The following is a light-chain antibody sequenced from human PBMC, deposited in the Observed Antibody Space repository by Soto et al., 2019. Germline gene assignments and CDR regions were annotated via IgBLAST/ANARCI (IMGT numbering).Light chain of an antibody. CDR3: QQYIAWPPGT. CDR1: QSVSSS. J-gene: IGKJ1*01. V-gene: IGKV3-15*01. CDR2: DTS. Sequence: EIVVTHFPATLSVSPGERVTLSCRASQSVSSSLAWYQQRPGQAPRLLIYDTSTRAAGISARFSGSGSGTEFTLTISSLQSEDFTVSYCQQYIAWPPGTFGQGTAVEIK.